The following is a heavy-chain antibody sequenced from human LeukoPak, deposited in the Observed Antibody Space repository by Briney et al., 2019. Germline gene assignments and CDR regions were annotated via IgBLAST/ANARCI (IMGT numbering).Heavy chain of an antibody. J-gene: IGHJ5*02. CDR1: GGSFSGYY. V-gene: IGHV4-34*01. CDR3: ARGSWYDPNWFDP. CDR2: INHSGST. D-gene: IGHD6-13*01. Sequence: SETLSLTCAVYGGSFSGYYWSWIRQPPGKGLEWIGEINHSGSTNYSPSLKSRVTISVGTSKNQFSLKLSSVTAADTAVYYCARGSWYDPNWFDPWGQGTLVTVSS.